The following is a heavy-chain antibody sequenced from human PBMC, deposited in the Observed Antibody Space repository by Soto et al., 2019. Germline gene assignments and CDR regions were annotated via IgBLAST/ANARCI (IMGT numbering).Heavy chain of an antibody. CDR1: GFTFSSYG. V-gene: IGHV3-30*18. Sequence: GGSLRLSCAASGFTFSSYGMHWVRQAPGKGREWVAVISYAGSNKYYADTVKGRFTIARGNSKNTLYLQMNSLRAEDTAVYYCAKIVGATSGPNINTKDDWGQGTLVTVSS. CDR2: ISYAGSNK. D-gene: IGHD1-26*01. J-gene: IGHJ4*02. CDR3: AKIVGATSGPNINTKDD.